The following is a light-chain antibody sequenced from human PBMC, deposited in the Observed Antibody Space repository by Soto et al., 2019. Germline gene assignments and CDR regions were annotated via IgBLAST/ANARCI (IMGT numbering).Light chain of an antibody. J-gene: IGKJ2*01. Sequence: DIQMTQSPSTLSASLGDRVTITCRASQNISSWLAWYQQKPGKAPSLLIYNASTLEDGVSSRFSGSGSGTEFTLPISSLQPHDFATNYCHQYNGYSPFTFGHGTKLEI. CDR1: QNISSW. CDR3: HQYNGYSPFT. V-gene: IGKV1-5*03. CDR2: NAS.